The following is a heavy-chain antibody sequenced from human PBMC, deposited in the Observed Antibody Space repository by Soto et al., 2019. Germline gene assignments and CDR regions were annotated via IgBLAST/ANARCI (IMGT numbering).Heavy chain of an antibody. Sequence: LRLSCAASGFIFTDYSMNWVRQAPGKGLEWVSVIGGRGNSAYYADSVQGRFTISRDNSKNTLSLQMSSLTADDTAIYYCVREGRGSFDFWGRGTMVTVSS. D-gene: IGHD5-12*01. J-gene: IGHJ3*01. CDR3: VREGRGSFDF. CDR1: GFIFTDYS. CDR2: IGGRGNSA. V-gene: IGHV3-23*01.